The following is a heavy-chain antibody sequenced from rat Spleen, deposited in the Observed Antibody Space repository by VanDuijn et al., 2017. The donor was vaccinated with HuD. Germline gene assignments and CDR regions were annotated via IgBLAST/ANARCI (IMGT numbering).Heavy chain of an antibody. CDR2: IQSGGST. Sequence: QVQLKESGPGLVQPSQTLSLTCTVSGFSLSSYHVHWVRQPPGKGLEWMGRIQSGGSTDYNSALKSRLSISRDTSKSQVFLKKNRRQTEDIATYYCARRLGAYFDYWGPGTMVTGSS. D-gene: IGHD5-1*01. V-gene: IGHV2-27*01. CDR1: GFSLSSYH. J-gene: IGHJ1*01. CDR3: ARRLGAYFDY.